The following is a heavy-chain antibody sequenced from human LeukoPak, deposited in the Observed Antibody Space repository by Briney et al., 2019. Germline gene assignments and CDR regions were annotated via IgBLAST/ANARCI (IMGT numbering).Heavy chain of an antibody. CDR2: SKSDGSST. Sequence: GGSLRLSCAASGFTFSGHWMHWVRQVPGKGLVWVSRSKSDGSSTSYADSVKGRFTISRDNSKNTLYLQMSSLRVEDTAMYYCARDLRKSADYYFDYWGQGTLVTVSS. CDR3: ARDLRKSADYYFDY. D-gene: IGHD3/OR15-3a*01. V-gene: IGHV3-74*01. CDR1: GFTFSGHW. J-gene: IGHJ4*02.